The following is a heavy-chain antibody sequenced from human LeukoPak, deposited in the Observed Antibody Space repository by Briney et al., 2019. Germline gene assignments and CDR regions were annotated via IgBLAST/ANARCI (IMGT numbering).Heavy chain of an antibody. Sequence: HPGGSLRLSCAASGFTFSSYAMHWVRQAPGKGREYGSAISSQGDSTYYANSVKGKITISRDNSRNTLYLQMGSLSGEDMAVYYCARGSSYYGSGSYYNEPMDVWGKGTTVTISS. V-gene: IGHV3-64*01. CDR2: ISSQGDST. D-gene: IGHD3-10*01. CDR1: GFTFSSYA. CDR3: ARGSSYYGSGSYYNEPMDV. J-gene: IGHJ6*03.